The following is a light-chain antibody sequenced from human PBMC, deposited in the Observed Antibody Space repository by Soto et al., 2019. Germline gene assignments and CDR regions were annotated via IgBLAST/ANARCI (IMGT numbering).Light chain of an antibody. J-gene: IGKJ4*02. CDR2: GAS. V-gene: IGKV3-20*01. CDR3: QQYETFSGT. Sequence: ELVLTPSPGTLSLSPGESSTLSCRASQKISSRYVAWYLQKPGQAPRFLIYGASSRATGIPDRFSGSGSGTDFTLTISRLEPEEFAVYYCQQYETFSGTVGAGTKVDIK. CDR1: QKISSRY.